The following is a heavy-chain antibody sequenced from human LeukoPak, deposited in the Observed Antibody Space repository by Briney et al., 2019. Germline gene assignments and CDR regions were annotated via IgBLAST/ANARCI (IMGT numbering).Heavy chain of an antibody. Sequence: SETLSLTCTVSGGSIFSYYFNWIRQPPGKGLEWIGYIYSNGITSYNPYLRSRSTISIATSKNQFSLRLTSVTAADTATYYCARRAYYDTSGYYPASGYFDLWGRGTLVTVSS. CDR2: IYSNGIT. D-gene: IGHD3-22*01. V-gene: IGHV4-59*08. CDR3: ARRAYYDTSGYYPASGYFDL. J-gene: IGHJ2*01. CDR1: GGSIFSYY.